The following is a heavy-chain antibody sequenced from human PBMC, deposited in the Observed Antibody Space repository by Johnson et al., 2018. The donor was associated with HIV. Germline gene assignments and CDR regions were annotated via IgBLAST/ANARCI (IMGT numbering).Heavy chain of an antibody. CDR1: GITFSDYA. V-gene: IGHV3-66*01. CDR3: ARDGMAATKANI. CDR2: IYSGGST. D-gene: IGHD1-14*01. Sequence: VQLVESGGGVVQPGGSLRLSCAASGITFSDYAMHWVRQAPGKGLEWVSVIYSGGSTYYADSVKGRFTISRDNSKNTLYLQRNSLRAEDTAVYYCARDGMAATKANIWGQGTMVTVSS. J-gene: IGHJ3*02.